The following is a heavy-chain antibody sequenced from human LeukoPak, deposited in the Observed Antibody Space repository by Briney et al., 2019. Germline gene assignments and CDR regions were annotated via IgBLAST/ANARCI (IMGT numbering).Heavy chain of an antibody. D-gene: IGHD5-24*01. V-gene: IGHV4-34*01. CDR1: GGSFSGYY. J-gene: IGHJ4*02. CDR3: ARGRDGYNYDY. CDR2: INHSGST. Sequence: PSETLSLTCAVYGGSFSGYYWSWIRQPPGKGLEWIGEINHSGSTNYNPSLKSRVTISVDRSKNQFSLKLSSVTAADTAVYYCARGRDGYNYDYWGQGTLVTVSS.